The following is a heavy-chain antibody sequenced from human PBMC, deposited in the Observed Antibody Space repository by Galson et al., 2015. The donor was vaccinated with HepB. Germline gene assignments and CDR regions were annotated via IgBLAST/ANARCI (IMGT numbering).Heavy chain of an antibody. J-gene: IGHJ5*02. CDR3: VRDGSFGA. CDR2: LNPSTGVT. CDR1: GYTFNDYY. Sequence: SVKVSCKASGYTFNDYYIHWVRQAPGQGLEWMGWLNPSTGVTKCAQKFQSTVTMTRDTSISTAYMELSGLTSDDTAVYYCVRDGSFGAWGQGTLIIVSS. D-gene: IGHD3-10*01. V-gene: IGHV1-2*02.